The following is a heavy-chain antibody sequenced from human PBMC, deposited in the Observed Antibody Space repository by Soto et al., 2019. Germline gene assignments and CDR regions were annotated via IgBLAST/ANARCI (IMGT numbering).Heavy chain of an antibody. Sequence: QLQLQESGPGLVKPSETLSLTCTVSGGSISSSTYYWGWIRQPPGKGLEWIGMIYYSGSAYYNPSLKRRVTISRDTSKNQFSLRLSSVTAADTAVYYCARHGVDYGDYASYYYYGMDVWGRGTTVTVSS. D-gene: IGHD4-17*01. J-gene: IGHJ6*02. V-gene: IGHV4-39*01. CDR3: ARHGVDYGDYASYYYYGMDV. CDR1: GGSISSSTYY. CDR2: IYYSGSA.